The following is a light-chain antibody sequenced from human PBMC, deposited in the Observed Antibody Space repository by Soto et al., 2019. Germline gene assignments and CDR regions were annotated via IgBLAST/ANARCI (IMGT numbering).Light chain of an antibody. Sequence: DIQMTQSPSSLSASVGDRVTITCRASQSIRRYINWYQRKPGRAPKLLIYGASNLQSGVPSRFSGSGSGTDFTLTISRLEPEDGAVYACQQYGSSPTTFGQGTRLEIK. CDR1: QSIRRY. V-gene: IGKV1-39*01. CDR2: GAS. CDR3: QQYGSSPTT. J-gene: IGKJ5*01.